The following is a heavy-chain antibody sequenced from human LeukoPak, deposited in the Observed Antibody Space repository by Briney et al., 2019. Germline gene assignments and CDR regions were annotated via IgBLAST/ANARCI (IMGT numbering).Heavy chain of an antibody. CDR1: GFTFSSYW. V-gene: IGHV3-7*03. D-gene: IGHD6-13*01. J-gene: IGHJ4*02. Sequence: QPGGSLRLSCAASGFTFSSYWMNWARQAPGKGLEWVASINHNGNVNYYVDSVKGRFTISRDNAKNSLYLQMSNLRAEDTAVYYCAKSLAWAAAGPPDGYWGQGTLVTVSS. CDR3: AKSLAWAAAGPPDGY. CDR2: INHNGNVN.